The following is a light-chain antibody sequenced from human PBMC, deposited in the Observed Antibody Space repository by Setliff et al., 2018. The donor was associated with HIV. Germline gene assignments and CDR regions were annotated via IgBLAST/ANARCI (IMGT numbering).Light chain of an antibody. CDR3: CSYAGSSTYV. Sequence: QSVLTQPASVSGSPGQSITMSCTGTSSDVGSYNLVSWYQQHPGKAPKLMLYEVNKRPSGVSNRFSGSKSGNTASLTISGLQAEDEADYYCCSYAGSSTYVFGTGTK. CDR2: EVN. J-gene: IGLJ1*01. CDR1: SSDVGSYNL. V-gene: IGLV2-23*02.